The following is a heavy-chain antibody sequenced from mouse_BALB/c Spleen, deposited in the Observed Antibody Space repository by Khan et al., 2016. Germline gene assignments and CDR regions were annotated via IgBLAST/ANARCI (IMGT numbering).Heavy chain of an antibody. CDR1: GFSLSRYS. Sequence: QVQLKESGPGLVAPSQSLSITCTVSGFSLSRYSVHWVRQPPGKGLEWLGMIWGGGSTDYNSALKSRLSIRKDNYKSQVFVKMNSLQTDDTAMYYCARDPLTGAFDYWGQGTTLTVSS. J-gene: IGHJ2*01. CDR2: IWGGGST. V-gene: IGHV2-6-4*01. D-gene: IGHD4-1*01. CDR3: ARDPLTGAFDY.